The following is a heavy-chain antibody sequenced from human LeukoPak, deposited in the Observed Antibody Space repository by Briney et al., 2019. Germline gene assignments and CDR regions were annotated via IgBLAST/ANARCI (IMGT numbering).Heavy chain of an antibody. V-gene: IGHV4-34*01. D-gene: IGHD6-19*01. J-gene: IGHJ3*02. CDR3: ARLIAVAGTGEGDDAFDI. Sequence: PSETLSLTCAVYGGSFSGYYWSWIRQPPGKGLEWIGEINHSGSTNYNPSLKSRVTISVDTSKNQFSLKLSSVTAADTAVYYCARLIAVAGTGEGDDAFDIWGQGTMVTVSS. CDR2: INHSGST. CDR1: GGSFSGYY.